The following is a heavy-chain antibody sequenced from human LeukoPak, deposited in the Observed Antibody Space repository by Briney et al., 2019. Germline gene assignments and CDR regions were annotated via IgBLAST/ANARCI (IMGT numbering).Heavy chain of an antibody. CDR3: AAGIAAAGSFDY. D-gene: IGHD6-13*01. CDR2: IVVGSGNT. CDR1: GFTFTSSA. J-gene: IGHJ4*02. V-gene: IGHV1-58*01. Sequence: GASVKVSCKASGFTFTSSAVQWVRQARGQRLEWIGWIVVGSGNTNYAQKFQERVTITRDMSTSTAYMELSSLRSEDTAVYYCAAGIAAAGSFDYWGQGTLVTVSS.